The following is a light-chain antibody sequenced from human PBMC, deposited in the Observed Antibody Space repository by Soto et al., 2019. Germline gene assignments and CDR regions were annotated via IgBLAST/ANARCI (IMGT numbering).Light chain of an antibody. CDR2: LEGSGSY. V-gene: IGLV4-60*02. CDR3: ENWDSNTWV. J-gene: IGLJ3*02. Sequence: QLVLTQSSSASASLGSSVKLTCTLSSGHSSYIIAWHQQQPGKAPRYLMKLEGSGSYNKGSAVPDRFSGSSSGADRYLTISNLQFEDEADYYCENWDSNTWVFGGGTKLTVL. CDR1: SGHSSYI.